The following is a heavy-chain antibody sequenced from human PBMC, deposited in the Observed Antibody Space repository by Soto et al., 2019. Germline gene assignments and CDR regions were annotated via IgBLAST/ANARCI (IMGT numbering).Heavy chain of an antibody. V-gene: IGHV5-51*01. CDR2: IYPGDSDT. CDR3: ARGGEPHNPFEYYYGMDV. J-gene: IGHJ6*02. CDR1: GYSFTSYW. D-gene: IGHD7-27*01. Sequence: PNISFKGSGYSFTSYWIGWVRQMAGKGLEWMGIIYPGDSDTRYSPSFQGQVTISADKSISTAYLQWSSLKASDTAMYYCARGGEPHNPFEYYYGMDVWGQGTTVTVPS.